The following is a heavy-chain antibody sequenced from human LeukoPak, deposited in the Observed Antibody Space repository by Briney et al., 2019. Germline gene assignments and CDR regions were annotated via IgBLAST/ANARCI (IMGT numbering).Heavy chain of an antibody. D-gene: IGHD3-22*01. CDR1: GFTFSSYS. J-gene: IGHJ4*02. V-gene: IGHV3-21*01. Sequence: GGSLRLSCAASGFTFSSYSMNWVRQASGKGLEWVSSISSSSSYIYYADSVKGRFTISRDNAKNSLYLQMNSLRAEDTAVYYCASGVYDSSGSYFDYWGQGTLVTVSS. CDR3: ASGVYDSSGSYFDY. CDR2: ISSSSSYI.